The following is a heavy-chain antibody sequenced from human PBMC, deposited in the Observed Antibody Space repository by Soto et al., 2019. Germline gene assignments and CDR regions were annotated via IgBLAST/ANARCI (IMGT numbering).Heavy chain of an antibody. Sequence: GGSLRLSCAASGFTFSSYGMHWVCQAPGKGLEWVAVIWYDGSNKYYADSVKGRFTISRDNSKNTLYLQMNSLGAEDTAVYYCARDNCSGGSCYPPGLAFDIWGQGTMVTVSS. J-gene: IGHJ3*02. CDR1: GFTFSSYG. CDR2: IWYDGSNK. D-gene: IGHD2-15*01. V-gene: IGHV3-33*01. CDR3: ARDNCSGGSCYPPGLAFDI.